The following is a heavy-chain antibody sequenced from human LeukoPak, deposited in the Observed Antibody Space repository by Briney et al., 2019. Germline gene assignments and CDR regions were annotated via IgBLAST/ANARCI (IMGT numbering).Heavy chain of an antibody. CDR2: IIPIFGTA. J-gene: IGHJ4*02. CDR3: ARDVSSSSWSIYFDY. D-gene: IGHD6-13*01. V-gene: IGHV1-69*01. Sequence: GSSVKVSCKASGGTFSSYAISWVRQAPGQGLEWMGGIIPIFGTANYAQKFQGRVTITADESTSTAYMELSSLRSEDTAVYYCARDVSSSSWSIYFDYWGQGTLVTVSS. CDR1: GGTFSSYA.